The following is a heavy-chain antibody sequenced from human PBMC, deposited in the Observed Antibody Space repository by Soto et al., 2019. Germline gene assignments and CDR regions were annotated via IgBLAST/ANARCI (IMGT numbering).Heavy chain of an antibody. J-gene: IGHJ4*02. CDR2: IQQDGRVQ. Sequence: PGGALVPSLAASGFTFWGHRMGLGPQAPRKGLEGVANIQQDGRVQQYLDSVKGRFTISRDNAKSSLYLQMNSLRVEDTAVYHCARYSYNSGPADYWGQGTLVTVSS. CDR3: ARYSYNSGPADY. CDR1: GFTFWGHR. V-gene: IGHV3-7*03. D-gene: IGHD3-22*01.